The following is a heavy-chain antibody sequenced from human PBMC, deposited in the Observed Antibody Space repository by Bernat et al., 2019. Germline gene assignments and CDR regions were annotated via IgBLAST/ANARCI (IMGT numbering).Heavy chain of an antibody. D-gene: IGHD2-2*01. J-gene: IGHJ6*02. CDR3: ARVGARSNTNCETCYGLEV. Sequence: QVQLVESGGGVVQPGRSLRLSCAASGFTFSNYAMHWVRQAPGKGLVWVAAISYDGGDKYYVDSVSGRFTISRDNSKNTLYLQVNSLRTEDTAVYYCARVGARSNTNCETCYGLEVWGQGTTVTVSS. CDR2: ISYDGGDK. V-gene: IGHV3-30-3*01. CDR1: GFTFSNYA.